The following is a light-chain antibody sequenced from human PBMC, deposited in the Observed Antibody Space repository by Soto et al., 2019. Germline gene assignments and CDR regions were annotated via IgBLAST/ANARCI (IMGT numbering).Light chain of an antibody. CDR2: EVT. Sequence: QSVLTQPPSASGSPGQSVTISCTGTSSDVGAYNYVSWYQQHPGKAPKLMIYEVTKRPSGVPDRFSGSKSGNTASLTVSGLQAEDEADYYCSSYAGSKNLVFGGGTKRPS. CDR3: SSYAGSKNLV. CDR1: SSDVGAYNY. V-gene: IGLV2-8*01. J-gene: IGLJ2*01.